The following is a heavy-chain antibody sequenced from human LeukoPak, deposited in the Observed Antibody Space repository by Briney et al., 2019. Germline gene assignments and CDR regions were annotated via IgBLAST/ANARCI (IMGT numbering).Heavy chain of an antibody. CDR3: ARGYCTGGNCYSFGY. Sequence: SETLSLTCVVFGASVSTNNWWTWVRQAPGKGLEWIGEVYHSGLTNYSPSLKSRVTMSIDKSKNIFSLNLTSVTAADTALYYCARGYCTGGNCYSFGYWGQGTLVTVSS. V-gene: IGHV4/OR15-8*02. D-gene: IGHD2-8*02. J-gene: IGHJ4*02. CDR2: VYHSGLT. CDR1: GASVSTNNW.